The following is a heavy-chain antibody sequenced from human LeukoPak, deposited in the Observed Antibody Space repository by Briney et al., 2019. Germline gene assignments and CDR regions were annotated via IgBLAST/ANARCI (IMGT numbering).Heavy chain of an antibody. Sequence: SQTLSLTCAVSGNSVSSDDHFWSWIRQPPGRGLEWIGYIYHRGSTSYNPSLRSRVTVSLDKSRNQFSLTLYSVTAADTAVYYCARAPFDILTGYFLFDSWGQGTLITVSS. CDR1: GNSVSSDDHF. V-gene: IGHV4-30-2*01. CDR3: ARAPFDILTGYFLFDS. D-gene: IGHD3-9*01. CDR2: IYHRGST. J-gene: IGHJ4*02.